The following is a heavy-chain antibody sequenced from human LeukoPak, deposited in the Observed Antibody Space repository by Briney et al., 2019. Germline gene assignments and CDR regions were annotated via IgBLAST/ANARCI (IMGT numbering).Heavy chain of an antibody. J-gene: IGHJ4*02. CDR3: ARRALSSRVSDY. Sequence: GASVKVSCKASGYTLTSYYMHWVRQAPGQGLEWMGIINPSGGSTSYAQKFQGRVTMTRDTSTSTVYVELSSLRSEDTAVYYCARRALSSRVSDYWGQGTLVTVSS. V-gene: IGHV1-46*01. CDR1: GYTLTSYY. D-gene: IGHD6-13*01. CDR2: INPSGGST.